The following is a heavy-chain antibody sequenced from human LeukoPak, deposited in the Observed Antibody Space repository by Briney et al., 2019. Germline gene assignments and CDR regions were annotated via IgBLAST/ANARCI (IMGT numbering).Heavy chain of an antibody. J-gene: IGHJ4*02. CDR1: GYTFTSYY. D-gene: IGHD3-22*01. V-gene: IGHV1-46*01. CDR2: INPSGGST. CDR3: ARGGTDYYDSSGPSRY. Sequence: ASVKVSCKASGYTFTSYYMHWVRQAPGQGLEWMGIINPSGGSTSYAQEFQGRVTTTRDTSASTAYMELSSLRSEDMAVYYCARGGTDYYDSSGPSRYWGQGTLVTVSS.